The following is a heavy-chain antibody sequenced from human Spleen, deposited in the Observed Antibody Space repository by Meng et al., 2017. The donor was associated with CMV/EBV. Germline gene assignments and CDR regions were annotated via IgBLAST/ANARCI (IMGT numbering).Heavy chain of an antibody. J-gene: IGHJ6*02. Sequence: ASVKVSCKASGYTFTGYYMHWVRQTPGQGLEWMGWINPNSGGTNYAQKFQGRVTMTRDTSINTAYMEVSRLGSDDTAVYYCARRDLWFGDYLDVWGQGTTVTVSS. V-gene: IGHV1-2*02. CDR1: GYTFTGYY. CDR3: ARRDLWFGDYLDV. CDR2: INPNSGGT. D-gene: IGHD3-10*01.